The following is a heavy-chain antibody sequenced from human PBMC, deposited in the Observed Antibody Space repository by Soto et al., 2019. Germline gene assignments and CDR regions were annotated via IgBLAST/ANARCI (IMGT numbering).Heavy chain of an antibody. V-gene: IGHV1-2*02. Sequence: ASVKVSCKSSGYAFTGYYIHWVRQAPGPGLEWMGWINPNSGDTNYVQKFQGRVTMTRDTSFSTAYMELSSLRSDDTAVYYCATRYSYVHFWGQGTLVTVSS. CDR3: ATRYSYVHF. CDR2: INPNSGDT. CDR1: GYAFTGYY. D-gene: IGHD5-18*01. J-gene: IGHJ4*02.